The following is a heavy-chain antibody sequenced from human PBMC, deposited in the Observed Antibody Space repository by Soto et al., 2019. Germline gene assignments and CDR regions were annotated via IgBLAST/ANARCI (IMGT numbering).Heavy chain of an antibody. J-gene: IGHJ4*02. CDR3: AKEVSLGSTVDLGY. Sequence: SGGSLRLSSAASGFTFSIFAMSWVRQSPGKGLEWVSTISGSGGSTYYADAVKGRFTISRDNSMGTLYLQMKSLRVEDTAIYYCAKEVSLGSTVDLGYWGQGALVTVSS. D-gene: IGHD7-27*01. CDR2: ISGSGGST. V-gene: IGHV3-23*01. CDR1: GFTFSIFA.